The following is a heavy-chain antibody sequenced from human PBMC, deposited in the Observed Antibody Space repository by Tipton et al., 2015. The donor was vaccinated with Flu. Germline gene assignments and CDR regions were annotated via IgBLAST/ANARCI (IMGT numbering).Heavy chain of an antibody. J-gene: IGHJ6*02. CDR2: IKSKTSGGTI. CDR3: MWQQDFYNGMDV. CDR1: GFIFSDAW. V-gene: IGHV3-15*01. Sequence: SLRLSCAASGFIFSDAWMNWVRLAPGKGLEWVGRIKSKTSGGTIDCAAPVKGRFTISRDDSEHTLYLQMNSLESEDTAVYYCMWQQDFYNGMDVWGQGTTVTVSS. D-gene: IGHD6-13*01.